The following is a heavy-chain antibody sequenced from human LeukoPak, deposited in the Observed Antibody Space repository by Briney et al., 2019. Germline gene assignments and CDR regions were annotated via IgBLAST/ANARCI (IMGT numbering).Heavy chain of an antibody. V-gene: IGHV3-7*01. CDR3: ARGRSSGYLDY. J-gene: IGHJ4*02. CDR1: GFTFSSYW. CDR2: IKQDGSEK. D-gene: IGHD3-22*01. Sequence: PGGSLRLSCAASGFTFSSYWMSWVRQAPGKGLEWVANIKQDGSEKYYVDSVKGRFTISRDNAKNSLYLQMNSLRAEDTTVYYCARGRSSGYLDYWGQGTLVTVSS.